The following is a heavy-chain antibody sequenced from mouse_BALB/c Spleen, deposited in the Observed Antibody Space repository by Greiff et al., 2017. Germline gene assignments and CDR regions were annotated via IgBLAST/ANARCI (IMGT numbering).Heavy chain of an antibody. CDR2: ISSGGST. CDR1: GFTFSSYA. Sequence: EVKLMESGGGLVKPGGSLKLSCAASGFTFSSYAMSWVRQTPEKRLEWVASISSGGSTYYPDSVKGRFTISRDNARNILYLQMSSLRSEDTAMYYCAREGRLLRLGAYWGQGTLVTVSA. J-gene: IGHJ3*01. V-gene: IGHV5-6-5*01. D-gene: IGHD1-2*01. CDR3: AREGRLLRLGAY.